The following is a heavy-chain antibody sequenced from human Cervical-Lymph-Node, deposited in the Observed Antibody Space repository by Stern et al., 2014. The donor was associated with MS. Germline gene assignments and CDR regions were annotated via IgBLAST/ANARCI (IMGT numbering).Heavy chain of an antibody. V-gene: IGHV1-69*01. CDR3: AKAAVTTASFDS. CDR1: GGTFTSYA. CDR2: IIPSLDTP. J-gene: IGHJ4*02. D-gene: IGHD4-17*01. Sequence: VQLEESGAEVKKPGSSVKVSCKASGGTFTSYAFNWVRQAPGQGLEWMGGIIPSLDTPNSAQNFQGRLTITADESTSTAYMELSSLESEDTAVYYCAKAAVTTASFDSWGQGTLVTVSS.